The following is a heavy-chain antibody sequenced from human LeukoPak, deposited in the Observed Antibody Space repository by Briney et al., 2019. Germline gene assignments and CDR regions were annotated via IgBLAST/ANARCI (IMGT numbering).Heavy chain of an antibody. CDR1: GFTFSSYA. J-gene: IGHJ6*02. CDR2: INWNGGST. Sequence: RTGGSLRLSCAASGFTFSSYAMNWVRQAPGKGLEWVSGINWNGGSTGYADSVKGRFTISRDNAKNSLYLQMNSLRAEDTALYYCARGAHSSSSYGNYYYGMDVWGQGTTVTVSS. CDR3: ARGAHSSSSYGNYYYGMDV. D-gene: IGHD6-13*01. V-gene: IGHV3-20*04.